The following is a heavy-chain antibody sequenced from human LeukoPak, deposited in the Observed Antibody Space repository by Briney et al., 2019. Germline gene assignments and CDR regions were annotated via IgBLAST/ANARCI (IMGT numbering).Heavy chain of an antibody. Sequence: GGSLRLSCAASGFTFSSYAMSWVRQAPGKGLEWVSAISGSGGSTYYADSVKGRFTNSRDNSKNTLYLQMNSLRAEDTAVYYCARSGCTNGVCYQEAFDYWGQGTLVTVSS. J-gene: IGHJ4*02. D-gene: IGHD2-8*01. CDR1: GFTFSSYA. V-gene: IGHV3-23*01. CDR2: ISGSGGST. CDR3: ARSGCTNGVCYQEAFDY.